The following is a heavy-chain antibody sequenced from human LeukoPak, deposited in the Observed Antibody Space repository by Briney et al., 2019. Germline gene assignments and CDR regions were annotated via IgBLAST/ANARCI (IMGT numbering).Heavy chain of an antibody. CDR3: AEDASSGYYPSRYDY. D-gene: IGHD3-22*01. V-gene: IGHV3-23*01. CDR2: ISGSGGST. J-gene: IGHJ4*02. Sequence: GETLRLSCAAAGFTFSSHGMNWVRQAPGKGLEWVSAISGSGGSTYYADSVKGRFTISRDNSKNTLYLQMNSLRAEDTAVYYCAEDASSGYYPSRYDYWGQGTLVTVSS. CDR1: GFTFSSHG.